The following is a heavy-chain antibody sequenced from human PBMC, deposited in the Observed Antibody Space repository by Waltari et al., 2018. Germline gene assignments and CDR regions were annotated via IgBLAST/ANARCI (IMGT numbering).Heavy chain of an antibody. CDR1: GGSISSGSYY. Sequence: QVQLQESGPGLVKPSQTLSLTCTVSGGSISSGSYYWSWIRQPAGKGLEWIGRIYTSGSTNYNPPRKSRVTISVDTSKNQFSLKLSSGTAADTAVYYCARVGDGYNGGYGMDVWGQGTTVTVSS. CDR3: ARVGDGYNGGYGMDV. CDR2: IYTSGST. D-gene: IGHD5-12*01. V-gene: IGHV4-61*02. J-gene: IGHJ6*02.